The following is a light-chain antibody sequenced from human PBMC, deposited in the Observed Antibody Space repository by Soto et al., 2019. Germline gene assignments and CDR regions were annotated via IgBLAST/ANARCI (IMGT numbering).Light chain of an antibody. CDR2: GAS. CDR3: QQYNNWPPYT. CDR1: QSVSSN. Sequence: EIVMTQSPATLSVSPGERATLSCRASQSVSSNLAWYQQKPGQAPRLLIYGASTRATGIPARFSGSGSGTEFTLTISILQSEDFAVYYCQQYNNWPPYTFGQETKLEIK. V-gene: IGKV3-15*01. J-gene: IGKJ2*01.